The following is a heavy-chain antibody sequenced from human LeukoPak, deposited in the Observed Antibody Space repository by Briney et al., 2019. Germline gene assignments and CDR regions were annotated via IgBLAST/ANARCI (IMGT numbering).Heavy chain of an antibody. CDR2: INQGGTEK. J-gene: IGHJ4*02. Sequence: GGSLRLSCAASGFTFSSYWMSWVRQAPGKGLEWVANINQGGTEKYYMDSVKGRFTVSRDYAKNSLYLQMNSLRVEDTAVYYCAKVAKYYYGPETYYFFEQWGQGTPVTASS. V-gene: IGHV3-7*01. D-gene: IGHD3-10*01. CDR3: AKVAKYYYGPETYYFFEQ. CDR1: GFTFSSYW.